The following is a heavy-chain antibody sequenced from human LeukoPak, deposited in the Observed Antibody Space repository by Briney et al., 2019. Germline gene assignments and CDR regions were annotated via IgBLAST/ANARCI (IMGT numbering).Heavy chain of an antibody. CDR2: ISSSGSTI. CDR1: GFTFSSYE. CDR3: ARGKDFWSGYRYYYYYYGMDV. D-gene: IGHD3-3*01. V-gene: IGHV3-48*03. Sequence: PGGSLRLSCVASGFTFSSYEMNWVRQAPGKGLEWVSYISSSGSTIYYADSVKGRFTISRDNAKNSLYLQMNSLRAEDTAVYYCARGKDFWSGYRYYYYYYGMDVWGQGTTVTVSS. J-gene: IGHJ6*02.